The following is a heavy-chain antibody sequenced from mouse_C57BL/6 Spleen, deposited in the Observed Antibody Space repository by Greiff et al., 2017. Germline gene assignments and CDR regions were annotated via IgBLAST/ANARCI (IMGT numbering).Heavy chain of an antibody. D-gene: IGHD1-1*01. CDR3: ARSPYYGSSYYAMDY. CDR1: GYAFSSSW. CDR2: IYPGDGDT. V-gene: IGHV1-82*01. Sequence: VQLQQSGPELVKPGASVKISCEASGYAFSSSWMNWVKQRPGKGLEWIGRIYPGDGDTNYNGKFKGKATLTADKSSSTAYMQLSSLTSEDSAVYVCARSPYYGSSYYAMDYWGQGTSVTVSS. J-gene: IGHJ4*01.